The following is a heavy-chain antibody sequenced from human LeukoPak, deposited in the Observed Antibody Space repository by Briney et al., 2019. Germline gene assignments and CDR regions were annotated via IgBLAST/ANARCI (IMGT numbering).Heavy chain of an antibody. V-gene: IGHV3-48*01. J-gene: IGHJ6*03. CDR3: ARGRYYMDV. Sequence: GGSLRLSCAASGLTFSSYNMNWVRQAPGKGLEWVSYISSSSSTIYYADSVKGRFTISRDNAKNSLYLQMNSLRAEDTAVYYCARGRYYMDVWGKGTTVTVSS. CDR2: ISSSSSTI. CDR1: GLTFSSYN.